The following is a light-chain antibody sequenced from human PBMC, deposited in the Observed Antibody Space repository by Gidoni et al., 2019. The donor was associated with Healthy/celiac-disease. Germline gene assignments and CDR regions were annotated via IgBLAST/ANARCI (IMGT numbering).Light chain of an antibody. CDR3: QAWDSSSVV. J-gene: IGLJ2*01. Sequence: SYERTQPPSASVSPGQTASITCSGDKLGDKYASWYQQKPGQSPVLVIYQDSKRPSGIPERFSGSNSGNTATLIISGTQAMDEADYYCQAWDSSSVVFGGGTKLTVL. V-gene: IGLV3-1*01. CDR1: KLGDKY. CDR2: QDS.